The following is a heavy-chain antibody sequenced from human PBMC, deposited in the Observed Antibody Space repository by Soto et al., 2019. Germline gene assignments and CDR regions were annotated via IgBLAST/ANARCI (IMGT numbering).Heavy chain of an antibody. CDR2: IIPIFGTA. J-gene: IGHJ5*02. D-gene: IGHD6-6*01. Sequence: QVQLVQSGAEVKKPGSSVKVSCKASGGTFSSYAISWVGQAPGQGLEWMGGIIPIFGTANYAQKFQGRVTITADESTSTAYMELSSLRSEDTAVYYCERDERTIAARLQSLYNWFDPWGQGTLVNVSS. CDR3: ERDERTIAARLQSLYNWFDP. V-gene: IGHV1-69*12. CDR1: GGTFSSYA.